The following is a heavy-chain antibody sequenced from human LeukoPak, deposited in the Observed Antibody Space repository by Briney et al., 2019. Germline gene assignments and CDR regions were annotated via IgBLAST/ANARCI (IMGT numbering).Heavy chain of an antibody. Sequence: SETLSLTCAVSGGPFSGYFWSWISQSSGKGLEWIGEIHNSGTTNYNPSLNSRVTISEDTSKNQFYLNLSSVTAADTAVYYCARRYYYNLGSFPFDFWGQGTLVTVSS. J-gene: IGHJ4*02. CDR2: IHNSGTT. V-gene: IGHV4-34*01. CDR3: ARRYYYNLGSFPFDF. CDR1: GGPFSGYF. D-gene: IGHD3-10*01.